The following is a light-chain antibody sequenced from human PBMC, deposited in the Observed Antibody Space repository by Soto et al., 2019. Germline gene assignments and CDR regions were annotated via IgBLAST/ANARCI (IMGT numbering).Light chain of an antibody. V-gene: IGKV3-11*01. CDR1: QSVSSY. Sequence: EIVLTQSPATLSLSPGERATLSCRASQSVSSYLAWYQQKPGQAPRLLIYDASNGATGIPARFSGSGSGTDFTLTISSLGPDDFAVYYCQQRRDWPSTFGGGTKVQIK. CDR3: QQRRDWPST. J-gene: IGKJ4*01. CDR2: DAS.